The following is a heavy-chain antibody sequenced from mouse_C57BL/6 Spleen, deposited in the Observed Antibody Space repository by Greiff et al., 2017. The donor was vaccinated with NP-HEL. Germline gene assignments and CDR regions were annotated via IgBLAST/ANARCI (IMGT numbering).Heavy chain of an antibody. CDR2: IYPSDSET. D-gene: IGHD2-4*01. CDR3: ARYDYVRYFDV. V-gene: IGHV1-61*01. J-gene: IGHJ1*03. CDR1: GYTFTSYW. Sequence: QVQLQQPGAELVRPGSSVKLSCKASGYTFTSYWIDWVKQRPGQGLEWIGNIYPSDSETHYNQKFKDKATLTVDKSSSTAYMQLSSLTSEDSAVYYCARYDYVRYFDVWGTGTTVTVSS.